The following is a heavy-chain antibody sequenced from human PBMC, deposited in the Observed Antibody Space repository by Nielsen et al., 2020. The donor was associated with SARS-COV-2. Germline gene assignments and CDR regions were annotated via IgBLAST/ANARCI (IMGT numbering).Heavy chain of an antibody. J-gene: IGHJ4*02. CDR2: MFYIGTA. CDR1: GVSVSSGSYF. D-gene: IGHD5-24*01. CDR3: VRIDMATISVDY. V-gene: IGHV4-61*01. Sequence: SETLSLTYTVSGVSVSSGSYFWSWIRQPPGKKLEWIGYMFYIGTANYNPSLQSRVNISVDTSKNQFSLNLSSVTAADTAVYYCVRIDMATISVDYWGRGTLVTVSS.